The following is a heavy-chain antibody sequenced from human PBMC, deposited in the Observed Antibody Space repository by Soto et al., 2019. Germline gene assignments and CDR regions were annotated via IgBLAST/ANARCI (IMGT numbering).Heavy chain of an antibody. CDR1: GSTFSSYA. CDR3: AKPPTTVTTVY. Sequence: EVQLLESGGGLVQPGGSLRLSYAASGSTFSSYAMSWVRQAPGKGMEWVTGMSGSGGSTYYADSVQGRFTISGDNSKTTPYLQMNSRRAEDTAVYYCAKPPTTVTTVYWGQGTLVTVSS. CDR2: MSGSGGST. V-gene: IGHV3-23*01. D-gene: IGHD4-17*01. J-gene: IGHJ4*02.